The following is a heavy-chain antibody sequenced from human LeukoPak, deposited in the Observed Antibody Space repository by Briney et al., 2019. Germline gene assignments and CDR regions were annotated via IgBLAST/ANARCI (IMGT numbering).Heavy chain of an antibody. D-gene: IGHD1-1*01. CDR3: ARVYNDAFDI. J-gene: IGHJ3*02. V-gene: IGHV1-69*05. CDR1: GYTFIGYY. Sequence: GASVKVSCKASGYTFIGYYMHWVRQAPGQGLEWMGGIIPIFGTANYAQKFQGRVTITTEESTSTAYMELSSLRSEDTAVYYCARVYNDAFDIWGQGTMVTVSS. CDR2: IIPIFGTA.